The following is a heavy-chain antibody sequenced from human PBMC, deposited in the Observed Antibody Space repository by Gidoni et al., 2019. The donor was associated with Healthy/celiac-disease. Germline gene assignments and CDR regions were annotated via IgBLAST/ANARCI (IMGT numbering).Heavy chain of an antibody. CDR2: ISADNGNT. J-gene: IGHJ4*02. CDR3: ARAGAFTFGGPSHY. V-gene: IGHV1-18*04. Sequence: QVQLVQSGAEVKKPGASVKVSCKASGYTCTSYGISWVRQAPVQGLEWMGRISADNGNTNYAQKLQGRVTMTTDTSTSTAYMELRSLRSDDTAVYYCARAGAFTFGGPSHYWGQGTLVTVSS. D-gene: IGHD3-16*01. CDR1: GYTCTSYG.